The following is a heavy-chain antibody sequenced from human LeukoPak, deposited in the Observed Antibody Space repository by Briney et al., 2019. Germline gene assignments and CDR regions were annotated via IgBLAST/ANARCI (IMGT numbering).Heavy chain of an antibody. CDR3: ARRPTYYDFWSCYCFDY. Sequence: SETLSLTCAVYGGSFSGCYWSWIRQPPGKGLEWIGEINHSGSTNYNPSLKSRVTISVDTSKNQFSLKLSSVNAADTAVYYCARRPTYYDFWSCYCFDYWGQGTLVTVSS. CDR2: INHSGST. CDR1: GGSFSGCY. V-gene: IGHV4-34*01. D-gene: IGHD3-3*01. J-gene: IGHJ4*02.